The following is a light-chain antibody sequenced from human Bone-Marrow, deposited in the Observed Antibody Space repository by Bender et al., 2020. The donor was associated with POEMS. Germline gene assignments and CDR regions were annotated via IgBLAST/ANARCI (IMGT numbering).Light chain of an antibody. Sequence: QSVLTQPPSVSGAPGQTVTISCTWTSSNMGAGYGVNWYQQLPGTPPKLLIYNNENRPSGVPDRISGSKSGTSASLAITGLQAEDEADYYCQSYDISLSGWVFGGGTKLTAL. CDR1: SSNMGAGYG. V-gene: IGLV1-40*01. J-gene: IGLJ3*02. CDR2: NNE. CDR3: QSYDISLSGWV.